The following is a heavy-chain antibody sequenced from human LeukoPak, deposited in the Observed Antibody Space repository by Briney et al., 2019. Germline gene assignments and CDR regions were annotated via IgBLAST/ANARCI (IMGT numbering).Heavy chain of an antibody. CDR2: ISSSSSYI. CDR3: ARADWDTAMIDY. CDR1: GFIFSNYY. J-gene: IGHJ4*02. D-gene: IGHD5-18*01. Sequence: GGSLRLSCAASGFIFSNYYMHWVRQAPGKGLEWVSSISSSSSYIYYADSVKGRFTISRDNAKNSLYLQMNSLRAEDTAVYYCARADWDTAMIDYWGQGTLVTVSS. V-gene: IGHV3-21*01.